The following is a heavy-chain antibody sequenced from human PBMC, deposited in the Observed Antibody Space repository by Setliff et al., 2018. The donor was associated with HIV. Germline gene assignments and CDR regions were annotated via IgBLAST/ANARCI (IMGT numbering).Heavy chain of an antibody. CDR3: EAATVGQTGYYGIDV. CDR2: IYQSGTT. V-gene: IGHV4-4*02. J-gene: IGHJ6*02. D-gene: IGHD1-26*01. Sequence: SETLSLTCAVSGGSISSSNWWSWVRQPPGKGLEWIGNIYQSGTTFYNASLRSRVTMSVDTSKNQFSLKLNFVTAADTAVYYCEAATVGQTGYYGIDVWGQGTAVTVS. CDR1: GGSISSSNW.